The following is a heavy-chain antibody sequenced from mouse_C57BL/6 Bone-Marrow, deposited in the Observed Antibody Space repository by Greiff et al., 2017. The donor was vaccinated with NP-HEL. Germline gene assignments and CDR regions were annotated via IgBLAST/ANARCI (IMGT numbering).Heavy chain of an antibody. V-gene: IGHV1-64*01. CDR3: ARKDDYPFAY. CDR1: GYTFTSYW. D-gene: IGHD2-4*01. J-gene: IGHJ3*01. CDR2: IHPNSGST. Sequence: VQLQQSGAELVKPGASVKLSCKASGYTFTSYWMHWVKQRPGQGLEWIGMIHPNSGSTNYNEKFKSKATLTVDKSSSTAYMQLSSLTSEDSAVYYCARKDDYPFAYWGQGTLVTVSA.